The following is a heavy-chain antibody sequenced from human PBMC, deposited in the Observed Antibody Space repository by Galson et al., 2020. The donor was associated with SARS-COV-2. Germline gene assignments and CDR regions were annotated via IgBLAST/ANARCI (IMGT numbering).Heavy chain of an antibody. J-gene: IGHJ5*02. CDR1: GYTFIGYY. V-gene: IGHV1-2*02. CDR2: INPNSGGT. Sequence: ASVKVSSKASGYTFIGYYMHWVRQAPGQGLEWMGWINPNSGGTNYAQKFQGRVTLTRDTSISTAYMELSRLRSDDTAIYYCAREYAARGWFDHWWQGALVTVSS. CDR3: AREYAARGWFDH. D-gene: IGHD2-2*01.